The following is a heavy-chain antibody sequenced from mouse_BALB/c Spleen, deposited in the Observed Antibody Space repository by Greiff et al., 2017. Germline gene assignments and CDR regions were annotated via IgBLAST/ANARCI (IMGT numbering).Heavy chain of an antibody. V-gene: IGHV2-9*02. CDR3: ARVHYYDKYFDY. CDR2: IWAGGST. D-gene: IGHD1-2*01. Sequence: VQLVESGPGLVAPSQSLSITCTVSGFSLTSYGVHWVRQPPGKGLEWLGVIWAGGSTNYNSALMSRLSISKDNSKSQVFLKMNSLQTDDTAMYYCARVHYYDKYFDYWGQGTTLTVSS. J-gene: IGHJ2*01. CDR1: GFSLTSYG.